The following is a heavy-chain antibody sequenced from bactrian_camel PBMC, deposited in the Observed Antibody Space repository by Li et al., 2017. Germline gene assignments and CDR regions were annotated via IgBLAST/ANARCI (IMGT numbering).Heavy chain of an antibody. CDR2: INSGSTTT. V-gene: IGHV3S60*01. D-gene: IGHD1*01. Sequence: HVQLVESGGGSVQAGGSLTLSCIASGFTFDEFDMAWYRQTQGSQCELVGTINSGSTTTYCGDFVKGRFTISQDDAKNTLYLQMNSLKPEDTAMYYCVTDIGDCNNGYWGRVAYNYWGRGTQVTVS. J-gene: IGHJ4*01. CDR1: GFTFDEFD. CDR3: VTDIGDCNNGYWGRVAYNY.